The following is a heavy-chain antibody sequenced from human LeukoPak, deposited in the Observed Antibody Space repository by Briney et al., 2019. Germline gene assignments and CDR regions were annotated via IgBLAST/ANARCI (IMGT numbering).Heavy chain of an antibody. Sequence: PSETLSLTCTVSGGSISSSSYYWGWIRRPPGKGLEWIVSIYYSGSTYYNPSLKSRFTISVDTSKNQFSMKLSSVTAADTAVYYCARNTVAGREDWGQGTLVTVSS. CDR1: GGSISSSSYY. D-gene: IGHD6-19*01. CDR3: ARNTVAGRED. CDR2: IYYSGST. V-gene: IGHV4-39*01. J-gene: IGHJ4*02.